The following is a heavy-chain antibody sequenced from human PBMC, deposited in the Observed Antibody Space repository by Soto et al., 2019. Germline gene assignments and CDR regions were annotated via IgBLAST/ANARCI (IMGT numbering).Heavy chain of an antibody. D-gene: IGHD2-15*01. CDR1: GFSLSTSGMC. Sequence: SGPTLVNPTQTLTLTCTFSGFSLSTSGMCVSWIRQPPGKALEWLALIDWDDDKYYSTSLKTRLTISKDTSKSQVVLTMTNMDPVDTATYYCARIQWSSYYYGMDVWGQGTTVTVSS. V-gene: IGHV2-70*01. J-gene: IGHJ6*02. CDR2: IDWDDDK. CDR3: ARIQWSSYYYGMDV.